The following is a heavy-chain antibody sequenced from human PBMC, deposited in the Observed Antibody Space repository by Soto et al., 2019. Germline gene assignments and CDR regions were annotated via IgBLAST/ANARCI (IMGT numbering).Heavy chain of an antibody. CDR1: GGTVSAYT. D-gene: IGHD6-6*01. Sequence: QVQLVQSGAEVKKPGSSVKVSCEASGGTVSAYTINWVRQAPGQGLEWMGRIISILDIPNYAQKFQGRLTIFADTSTSTTYMELRNLRSEDTATYYCARENGTSSLDYWGQGTLVTVSS. CDR2: IISILDIP. J-gene: IGHJ4*02. V-gene: IGHV1-69*02. CDR3: ARENGTSSLDY.